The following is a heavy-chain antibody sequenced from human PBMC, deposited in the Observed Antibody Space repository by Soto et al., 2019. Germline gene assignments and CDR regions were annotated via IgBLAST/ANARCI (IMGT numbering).Heavy chain of an antibody. CDR2: ISGSGGST. Sequence: GGSQRLSCAASGFTFTSYARSWVRQAPGKGLEWVSGISGSGGSTYYADSVKGRFTISRDNSKNTLYLQMNSLRAEDTAVYYCARSVVTVGAYFDYWGQGTLVTVSS. D-gene: IGHD2-15*01. J-gene: IGHJ4*02. V-gene: IGHV3-23*01. CDR3: ARSVVTVGAYFDY. CDR1: GFTFTSYA.